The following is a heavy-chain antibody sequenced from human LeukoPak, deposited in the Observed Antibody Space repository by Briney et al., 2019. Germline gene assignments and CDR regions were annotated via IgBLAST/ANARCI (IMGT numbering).Heavy chain of an antibody. CDR3: ARMVPAGTHNY. CDR1: GGSISSSSYY. D-gene: IGHD2-2*01. CDR2: IYASGSN. J-gene: IGHJ4*02. V-gene: IGHV4-61*09. Sequence: SETLSLTCTVSGGSISSSSYYWRWIRQPAGKGLEWIGHIYASGSNDYNPSLKSRVTMSLDMAKNQFSLRLTSVTAADTAVYFCARMVPAGTHNYWGQGLLVTVSS.